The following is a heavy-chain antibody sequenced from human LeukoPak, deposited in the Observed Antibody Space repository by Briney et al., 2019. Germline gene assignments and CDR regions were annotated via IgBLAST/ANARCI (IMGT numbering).Heavy chain of an antibody. CDR3: ARVSRGGRPGVDY. Sequence: SETLSLTCAVSGGSFSGYYWSWIRQPPGKGLEWIGEINHSGSTNYNPSLKSRVTISVDTSKNQFSLKLCSVTAADTAVYCCARVSRGGRPGVDYWGQGTLVTVSS. V-gene: IGHV4-34*01. CDR1: GGSFSGYY. J-gene: IGHJ4*02. CDR2: INHSGST. D-gene: IGHD1-14*01.